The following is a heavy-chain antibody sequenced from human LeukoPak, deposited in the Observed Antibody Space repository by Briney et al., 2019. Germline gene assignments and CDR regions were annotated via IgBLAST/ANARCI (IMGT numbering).Heavy chain of an antibody. CDR1: GYTFTSYY. CDR2: INPSGGST. J-gene: IGHJ6*02. CDR3: ARRVAGSSYYYYYGMDV. Sequence: EASVKVSCKASGYTFTSYYMHWVRQAPGQGLEWMGIINPSGGSTSYAQKFQGRVTMTRDTSTSTVYMELSSLRSEDTAVYYCARRVAGSSYYYYYGMDVWGQVTTVTVSS. V-gene: IGHV1-46*01. D-gene: IGHD6-19*01.